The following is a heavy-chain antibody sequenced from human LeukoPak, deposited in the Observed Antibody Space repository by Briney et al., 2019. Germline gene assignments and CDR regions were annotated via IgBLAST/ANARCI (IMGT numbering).Heavy chain of an antibody. V-gene: IGHV4-4*07. CDR1: GAPLESDY. CDR2: VHPSGST. D-gene: IGHD2-8*01. J-gene: IGHJ2*01. Sequence: SETLSLTCTVSGAPLESDYWTWIRQAPGRGLEWIGRVHPSGSTTYNPALMGRVSMSVDASQNQFSLKINSVTAADTAVYFCAGDIVVMVGNTNYFDVWGRGILVTVSS. CDR3: AGDIVVMVGNTNYFDV.